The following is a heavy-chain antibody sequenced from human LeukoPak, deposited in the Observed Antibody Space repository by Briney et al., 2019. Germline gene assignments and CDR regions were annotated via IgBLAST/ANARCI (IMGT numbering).Heavy chain of an antibody. CDR2: IRGSGGST. CDR1: GFPFNSYA. V-gene: IGHV3-23*01. Sequence: GSLILSCPASGFPFNSYAMSWVRQAPAPRLESGSAIRGSGGSTYYADSVKDRFTISRDNSKHTLYLQVNSPRAEHTPIYYFAKDGRKRETMIIKVPKRPYYWDYLGQGTLVTVSS. J-gene: IGHJ4*02. D-gene: IGHD3-22*01. CDR3: AKDGRKRETMIIKVPKRPYYWDY.